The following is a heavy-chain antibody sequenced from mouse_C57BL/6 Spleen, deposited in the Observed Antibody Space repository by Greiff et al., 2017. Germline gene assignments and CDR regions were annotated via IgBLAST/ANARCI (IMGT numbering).Heavy chain of an antibody. CDR3: ATPPFYYGSSYYAMDY. CDR1: GYTFTGYW. V-gene: IGHV1-9*01. CDR2: ILPGSGST. D-gene: IGHD1-1*01. J-gene: IGHJ4*01. Sequence: QVQLKQSGAELMKPGASVKLSCKATGYTFTGYWIEWVKQRPGHGLEWIGEILPGSGSTNYNEKFKGKATFTADTSSNTAYMQLSSLTTEDSAIYYCATPPFYYGSSYYAMDYWGQGTSVTVSS.